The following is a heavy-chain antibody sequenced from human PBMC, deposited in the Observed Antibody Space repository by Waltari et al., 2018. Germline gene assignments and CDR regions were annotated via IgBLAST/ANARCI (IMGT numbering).Heavy chain of an antibody. CDR1: GFTFSRYG. CDR3: AAGNTFDI. CDR2: IRQDGSAK. Sequence: EVQLVESGGGLVQRGGSLSLSCAASGFTFSRYGMTWVRQAPGKGLEWVANIRQDGSAKYYAVSVKGRFTISRDNAENSLFLQMNSLRADDTALYYCAAGNTFDIWGQGTMVTVSS. D-gene: IGHD4-4*01. V-gene: IGHV3-7*01. J-gene: IGHJ3*02.